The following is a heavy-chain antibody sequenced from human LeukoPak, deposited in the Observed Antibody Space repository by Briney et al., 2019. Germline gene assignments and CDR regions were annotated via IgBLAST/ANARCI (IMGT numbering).Heavy chain of an antibody. CDR2: IWYDGSEK. CDR1: GFTFSSYG. V-gene: IGHV3-33*06. Sequence: GRSLRLSCAASGFTFSSYGMHWVRQAPGKGLEWVAIIWYDGSEKYYADSVKGRFTISRDNSKNTVYLQMNSLRAEDTAVYYCAKDDRAPAAMWNYFDYWGQGTLVTVSS. D-gene: IGHD2-2*01. J-gene: IGHJ4*02. CDR3: AKDDRAPAAMWNYFDY.